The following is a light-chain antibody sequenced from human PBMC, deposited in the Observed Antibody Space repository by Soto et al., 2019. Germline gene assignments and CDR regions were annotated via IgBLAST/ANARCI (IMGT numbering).Light chain of an antibody. CDR2: RIF. CDR3: QQFNSYPWT. CDR1: QSVNGF. J-gene: IGKJ1*01. V-gene: IGKV3-15*01. Sequence: EIVLTQSPGTLSLSPGESVTLSCRASQSVNGFLDWFQHKPGQAPRLVLKRIFIRAIGVPARFSGSGSGTEFTVTISSLQPEDFATYYCQQFNSYPWTFGQGTKV.